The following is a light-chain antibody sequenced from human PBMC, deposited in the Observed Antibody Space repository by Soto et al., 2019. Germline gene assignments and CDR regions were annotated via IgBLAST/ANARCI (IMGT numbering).Light chain of an antibody. J-gene: IGLJ1*01. CDR2: GVS. Sequence: QSVLTQPASVSGSPGQSITISCTGSSNDIGACKYVSWYQQYPGKAPKLIIFGVSNRPSGVSNRFSGSKSGNTASLTIAGLQAEDEADYHCSSYTTGSALYVFGGGTKLTVL. V-gene: IGLV2-14*01. CDR3: SSYTTGSALYV. CDR1: SNDIGACKY.